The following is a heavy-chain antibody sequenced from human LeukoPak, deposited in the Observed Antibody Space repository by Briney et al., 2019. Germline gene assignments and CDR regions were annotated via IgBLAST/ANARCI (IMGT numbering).Heavy chain of an antibody. V-gene: IGHV3-23*01. D-gene: IGHD2-2*01. CDR2: T. Sequence: TYYADSVKGRFTISRDNSKNTLYLQMNSLRAEDTAVYYCAKGLNGDIVVVPAAPGGAAFDIWGQGTMVTVSS. J-gene: IGHJ3*02. CDR3: AKGLNGDIVVVPAAPGGAAFDI.